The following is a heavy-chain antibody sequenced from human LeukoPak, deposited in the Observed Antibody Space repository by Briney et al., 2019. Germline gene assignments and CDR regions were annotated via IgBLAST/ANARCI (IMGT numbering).Heavy chain of an antibody. V-gene: IGHV5-51*01. CDR1: GYFLTTYW. D-gene: IGHD3-10*01. J-gene: IGHJ6*03. Sequence: GESLQISCKGSGYFLTTYWIGWVRQMPGKGLELMGIIYPNDSDTRYSPSFQGQVSISADKSISTVYLQWTSLKASDAAMYYCARLYYYGWGSHDYYMDVWGKGTTVTISS. CDR2: IYPNDSDT. CDR3: ARLYYYGWGSHDYYMDV.